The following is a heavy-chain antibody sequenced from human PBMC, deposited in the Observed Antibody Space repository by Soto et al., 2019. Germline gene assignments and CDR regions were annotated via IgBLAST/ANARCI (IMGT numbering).Heavy chain of an antibody. V-gene: IGHV3-15*07. Sequence: GGSLRLSCAASGLTFSNAWMKWVRPVARKGLEWVGRIKSKTDGGTTDYAAPVKGRFTISRDDSKNTLYLQMNSLKTEDTAVYYCTTGWEYYYYGMDVWGQGTTVTVSS. CDR3: TTGWEYYYYGMDV. CDR1: GLTFSNAW. CDR2: IKSKTDGGTT. J-gene: IGHJ6*02. D-gene: IGHD1-26*01.